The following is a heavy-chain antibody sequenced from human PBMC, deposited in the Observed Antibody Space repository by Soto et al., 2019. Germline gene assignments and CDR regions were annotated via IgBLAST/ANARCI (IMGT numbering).Heavy chain of an antibody. CDR1: GFTFSSYA. CDR3: ARGPAARHHYFDY. J-gene: IGHJ4*02. D-gene: IGHD6-6*01. Sequence: ALRLSCAASGFTFSSYAMHWVRQAPGKGLEWVAVISYDGSNKYYADSVKGRFTISRDNSKNTLYLQMNSLRAEDTAVYYCARGPAARHHYFDYWGQGTLVTVYS. V-gene: IGHV3-30-3*01. CDR2: ISYDGSNK.